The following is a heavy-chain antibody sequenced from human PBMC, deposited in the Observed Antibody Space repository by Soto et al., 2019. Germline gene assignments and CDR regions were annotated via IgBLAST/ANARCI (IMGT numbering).Heavy chain of an antibody. D-gene: IGHD2-2*01. CDR2: VYQSGTT. V-gene: IGHV4-39*01. Sequence: QLQLQESGPGLVRSSETRSLTCSVSGASISTSSDFWGWIRQAPGKGLEWIGNVYQSGTTRLNPSLKSRVSIFVDRSKNQFSLELNPATAADRAVYYCARQPESTSYFDYWGQGILVTDSS. CDR3: ARQPESTSYFDY. J-gene: IGHJ4*02. CDR1: GASISTSSDF.